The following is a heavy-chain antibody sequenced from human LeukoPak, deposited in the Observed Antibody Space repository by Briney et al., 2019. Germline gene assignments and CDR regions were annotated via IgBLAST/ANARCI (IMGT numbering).Heavy chain of an antibody. Sequence: ASVKVSRKASGYTFTTYAMNWVRQAPGQGLEWMGWINTNTGNPTYAQGFTGRFVFSLDTSVSTAYLQISSLKAEDTAVYYCARSTTVTTFVDYYYYMDVWGKGTTVTVSS. J-gene: IGHJ6*03. D-gene: IGHD4-11*01. V-gene: IGHV7-4-1*02. CDR3: ARSTTVTTFVDYYYYMDV. CDR2: INTNTGNP. CDR1: GYTFTTYA.